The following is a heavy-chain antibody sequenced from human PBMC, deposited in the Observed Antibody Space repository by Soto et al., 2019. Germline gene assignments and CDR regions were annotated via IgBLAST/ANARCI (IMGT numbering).Heavy chain of an antibody. CDR1: GGSVDSVNHY. V-gene: IGHV4-30-4*01. CDR3: ATSEYSSLSINWFDP. J-gene: IGHJ5*02. D-gene: IGHD6-6*01. Sequence: SETLSLTCSVSGGSVDSVNHYWSWIRQPPGKGLEWIGYIYNSGYTYYNPSLKSQVKILIDKSKNQFSLRLTSVTAADTCMYFCATSEYSSLSINWFDPWGQGALVTVSS. CDR2: IYNSGYT.